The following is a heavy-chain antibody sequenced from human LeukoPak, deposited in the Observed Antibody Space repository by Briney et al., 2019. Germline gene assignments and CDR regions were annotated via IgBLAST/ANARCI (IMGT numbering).Heavy chain of an antibody. CDR3: VKDQYSSGWYLRVPQYYYYGMDV. Sequence: GGSLRLSCAASGFTFSSYAMSWVRQAPGKGLEWVSAISGSGGSTYYADSVKGRFTISRDNSKNTLYLQMNSLRAEDTAVYYCVKDQYSSGWYLRVPQYYYYGMDVWGQGTTVTVSS. CDR1: GFTFSSYA. D-gene: IGHD6-19*01. V-gene: IGHV3-23*01. J-gene: IGHJ6*02. CDR2: ISGSGGST.